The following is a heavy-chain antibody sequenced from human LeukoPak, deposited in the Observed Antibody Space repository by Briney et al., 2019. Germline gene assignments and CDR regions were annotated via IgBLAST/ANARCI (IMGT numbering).Heavy chain of an antibody. CDR1: GYTFTSYG. CDR3: ARAGYSSGWYGYYYYGMDV. Sequence: ASVKVSCKASGYTFTSYGISWVRQAPGQGLEWMGWISAYNGNTNYAQKFQVRVTMTTDTSTSTAYMELRSLRSDDTAVYYCARAGYSSGWYGYYYYGMDVWGQGTTVTVSS. CDR2: ISAYNGNT. J-gene: IGHJ6*02. V-gene: IGHV1-18*01. D-gene: IGHD6-19*01.